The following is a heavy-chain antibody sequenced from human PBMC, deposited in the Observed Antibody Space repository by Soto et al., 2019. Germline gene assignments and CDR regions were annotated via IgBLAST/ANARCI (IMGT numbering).Heavy chain of an antibody. CDR3: ARSGGGSGWL. J-gene: IGHJ4*02. D-gene: IGHD6-19*01. CDR1: GDSVSSSSKC. V-gene: IGHV4-61*01. Sequence: SETLSLTCTVSGDSVSSSSKCWSWVRQPPGKALEWIAYICYSVITKYEPSLKSRVTIPTDTSKNQLSLKMTSVTAEDTAVYYCARSGGGSGWLGGQGTLVTVSS. CDR2: ICYSVIT.